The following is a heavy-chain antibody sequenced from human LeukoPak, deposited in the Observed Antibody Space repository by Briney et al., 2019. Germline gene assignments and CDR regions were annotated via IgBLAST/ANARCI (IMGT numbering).Heavy chain of an antibody. CDR2: INDYTGNT. CDR3: ARGRVAKIVVVHSFQYGMDV. CDR1: GGSFTDYF. Sequence: SETLSLTCVVFGGSFTDYFWTWIRQSPGKGLEWIGEINDYTGNTNYNPSLNSRVSISLEKSKNQFSLELRSVTAADTAVYYCARGRVAKIVVVHSFQYGMDVWGQGTTVTVSS. D-gene: IGHD3-22*01. V-gene: IGHV4-34*01. J-gene: IGHJ6*02.